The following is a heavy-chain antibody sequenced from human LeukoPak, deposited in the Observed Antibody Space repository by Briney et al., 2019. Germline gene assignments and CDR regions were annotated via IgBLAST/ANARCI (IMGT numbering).Heavy chain of an antibody. CDR1: GYTFTSYY. D-gene: IGHD3-22*01. Sequence: ASVKVSCKASGYTFTSYYMHWVRQAPGQGLEWMGWINPNSGGTNYAQKFQGRVTMTRDTSISTAYMELSRLRSDDAAVYYCARVSRMIVYLLSHDAFDIWGQGTMVTVSS. CDR3: ARVSRMIVYLLSHDAFDI. J-gene: IGHJ3*02. V-gene: IGHV1-2*02. CDR2: INPNSGGT.